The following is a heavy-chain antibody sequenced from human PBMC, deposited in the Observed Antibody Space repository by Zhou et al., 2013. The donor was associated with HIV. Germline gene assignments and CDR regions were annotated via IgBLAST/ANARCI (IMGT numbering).Heavy chain of an antibody. V-gene: IGHV1-69*05. D-gene: IGHD1-1*01. CDR1: GGTFSSYA. Sequence: QVQLVQSGAEVKKPGSSVKISCRASGGTFSSYAISWVRQAPGQGLEWMGGIMPMFGTGKYAQKFQGRVTITTDESTNTAYMELNSLRSEDTAVYFCARGWKAPMDVWGKGTTVTVSS. CDR2: IMPMFGTG. J-gene: IGHJ6*03. CDR3: ARGWKAPMDV.